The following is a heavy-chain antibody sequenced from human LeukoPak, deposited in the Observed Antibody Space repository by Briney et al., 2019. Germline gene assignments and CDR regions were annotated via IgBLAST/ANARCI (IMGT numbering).Heavy chain of an antibody. D-gene: IGHD2-2*01. CDR3: ARGCSSTSCYGFDY. V-gene: IGHV3-53*01. CDR1: GFTVSSKY. Sequence: HAGSLRLSCAASGFTVSSKYMSWVRQAPGKGLEWVSVIYSGGSTYYADSVKGRFTISRDNSKNTLYLQMNSLRAEDTAVYYCARGCSSTSCYGFDYWGQGTLVTVSS. J-gene: IGHJ4*02. CDR2: IYSGGST.